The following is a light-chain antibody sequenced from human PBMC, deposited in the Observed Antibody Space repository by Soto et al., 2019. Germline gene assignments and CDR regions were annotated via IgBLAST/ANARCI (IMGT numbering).Light chain of an antibody. V-gene: IGKV3-15*01. J-gene: IGKJ5*01. CDR2: GAS. Sequence: EMVMTQSPATLSVSPGERATLSCRASQSVSSNLAWYQQKPGQAPRLLIYGASTRATDIPARFSGSGSGTEFTLTISSLQSEDFAVYYCQQYKDWPPLTFGQGTRLEI. CDR1: QSVSSN. CDR3: QQYKDWPPLT.